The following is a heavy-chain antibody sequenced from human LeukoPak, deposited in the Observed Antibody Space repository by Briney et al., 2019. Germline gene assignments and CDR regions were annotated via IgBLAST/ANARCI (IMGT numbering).Heavy chain of an antibody. J-gene: IGHJ4*02. CDR3: ASSTLSYSSGLDY. CDR2: IIPIFGTA. Sequence: SSVKVSCKASVGTFSSYAISWVRQAPGQGLEWMGGIIPIFGTANYAQKFQGRVTITADESTSTAYLKLSSLRSEDTAVYYCASSTLSYSSGLDYWGQGTLVTVSS. D-gene: IGHD6-19*01. CDR1: VGTFSSYA. V-gene: IGHV1-69*13.